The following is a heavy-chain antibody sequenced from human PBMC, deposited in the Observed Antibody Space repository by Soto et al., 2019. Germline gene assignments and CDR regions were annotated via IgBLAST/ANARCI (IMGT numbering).Heavy chain of an antibody. V-gene: IGHV6-1*01. D-gene: IGHD6-6*01. Sequence: SQTLSLTCAISGDSVSSNSAAWNWLRQSPSRGLEWLGRTYYSSKYYYEYTRSVRSRITISPDTSSNRFSLQLNSVTPEDTVVSYCATGGVPRSSPSSGFEYRRQGNPVA. CDR2: TYYSSKYYY. CDR3: ATGGVPRSSPSSGFEY. CDR1: GDSVSSNSAA. J-gene: IGHJ4*02.